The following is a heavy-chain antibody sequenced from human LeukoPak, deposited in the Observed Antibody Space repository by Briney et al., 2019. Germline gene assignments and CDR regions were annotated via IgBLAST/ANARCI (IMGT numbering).Heavy chain of an antibody. D-gene: IGHD3-22*01. Sequence: SETLSLTCAVSGGSISSGGYSWSWIRQPPGKGLEWIGYIYHSGSTYYNPSLKSRVTISVDRSKNQFSLKLSSVTAADTAVYYCATYYDSSGYNAFDIWGQGTMVTVSS. CDR1: GGSISSGGYS. V-gene: IGHV4-30-2*01. CDR2: IYHSGST. CDR3: ATYYDSSGYNAFDI. J-gene: IGHJ3*02.